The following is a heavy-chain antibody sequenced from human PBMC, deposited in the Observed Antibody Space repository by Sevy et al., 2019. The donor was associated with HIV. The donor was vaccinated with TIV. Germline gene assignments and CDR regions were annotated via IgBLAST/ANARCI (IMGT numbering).Heavy chain of an antibody. V-gene: IGHV3-48*03. CDR3: ARDLPPSTTTVAHFDY. D-gene: IGHD5-12*01. Sequence: GGSLRLSCTASGFTFSSYEMNWVRQAPGKGLEWVSYISNSGSNIYYSDSVKGRFTISRDNAKNSLYLQMNSLRAEDTAVYYCARDLPPSTTTVAHFDYWGRGTRVTVSS. CDR1: GFTFSSYE. J-gene: IGHJ4*02. CDR2: ISNSGSNI.